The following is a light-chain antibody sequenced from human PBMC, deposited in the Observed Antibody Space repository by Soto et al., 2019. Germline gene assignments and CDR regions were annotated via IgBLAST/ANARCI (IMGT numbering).Light chain of an antibody. Sequence: EIVMTQSPATLSVSPGERATLSCRASQSVSSNLAWYQQKPGQAPRLLIYGASTRATGIPARFSGSGSGTECALTIGSLQSEDFAVYYCQQYNSWPPMYTFGQGTKLEIK. V-gene: IGKV3-15*01. J-gene: IGKJ2*01. CDR3: QQYNSWPPMYT. CDR2: GAS. CDR1: QSVSSN.